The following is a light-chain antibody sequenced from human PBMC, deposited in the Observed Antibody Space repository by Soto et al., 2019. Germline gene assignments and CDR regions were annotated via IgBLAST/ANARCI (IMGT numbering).Light chain of an antibody. CDR2: AAI. V-gene: IGKV1-39*01. Sequence: GDRVTVTCLASQSIRTFLNLYQQRPGKAPNLLIYAAINMQSGVPSRFSGNGSGTDFALTISSLQPEDFATYYCQQSYNTPQTFGQGTKVDI. J-gene: IGKJ1*01. CDR3: QQSYNTPQT. CDR1: QSIRTF.